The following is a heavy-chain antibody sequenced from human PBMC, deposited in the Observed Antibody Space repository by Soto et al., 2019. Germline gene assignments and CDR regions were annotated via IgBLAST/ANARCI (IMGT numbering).Heavy chain of an antibody. V-gene: IGHV4-61*01. CDR3: ARYRREAVAGYTLDN. CDR2: IHSSGST. J-gene: IGHJ4*02. D-gene: IGHD6-13*01. CDR1: GGSVSSGNYF. Sequence: SETLSLTCTVSGGSVSSGNYFWSWIRQPPGKGLEWIGYIHSSGSTNYNPSLKSRVTISEDTSKSQFSLKVNSMTAADTAVYYCARYRREAVAGYTLDNWGQGILVTVYS.